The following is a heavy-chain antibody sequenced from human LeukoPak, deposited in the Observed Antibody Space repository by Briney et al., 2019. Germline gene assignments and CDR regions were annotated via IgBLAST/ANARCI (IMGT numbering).Heavy chain of an antibody. V-gene: IGHV3-30*02. D-gene: IGHD2-21*01. J-gene: IGHJ4*02. CDR1: GSMFTNSG. CDR3: ARDALGGGDHLDY. Sequence: GGSLKLSCAASGSMFTNSGIHWVRQAPGKGLEWVAFVRLDGSKKYYADSVKGRFTISRDNAKNSLYLQMNSLRAEDTALYYCARDALGGGDHLDYWGQGTLVTVSS. CDR2: VRLDGSKK.